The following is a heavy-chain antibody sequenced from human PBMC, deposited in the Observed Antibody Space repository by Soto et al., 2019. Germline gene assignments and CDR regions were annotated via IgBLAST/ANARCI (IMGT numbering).Heavy chain of an antibody. CDR3: AKDLSTLGRNCLDS. CDR1: GFKFGSYG. Sequence: QVQLVESGGGVVQPGRSLRLSCAGSGFKFGSYGMHWVRQAPGKGLEGVAVTSYDGGNPQYADSVKGRFTISRDNSKNTLYLQMDSLRTDDTAVYYCAKDLSTLGRNCLDSWGQGTLVTVSS. D-gene: IGHD2-2*01. J-gene: IGHJ4*02. V-gene: IGHV3-30*18. CDR2: TSYDGGNP.